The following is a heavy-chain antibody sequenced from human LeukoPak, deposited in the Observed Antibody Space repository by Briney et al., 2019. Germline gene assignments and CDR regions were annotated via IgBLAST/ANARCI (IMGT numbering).Heavy chain of an antibody. CDR1: GFTFSSYA. Sequence: GGSLRLSCAASGFTFSSYAMHWVRQAPGKGLEWVAVISYDGSNKYYADSVKGRFTISRDNSKNTLYLQMNSLRAEDTAVYYCAREDCSSTSCLYYYMDVWGKGTTVTVSS. CDR2: ISYDGSNK. CDR3: AREDCSSTSCLYYYMDV. D-gene: IGHD2-2*01. J-gene: IGHJ6*03. V-gene: IGHV3-30-3*01.